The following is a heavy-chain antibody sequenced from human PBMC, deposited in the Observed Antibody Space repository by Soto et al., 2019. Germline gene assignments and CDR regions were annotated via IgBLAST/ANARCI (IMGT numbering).Heavy chain of an antibody. J-gene: IGHJ4*02. CDR1: RGTFSKFV. D-gene: IGHD2-15*01. CDR3: ASREGVAGPATYISPGYYFDC. Sequence: QVQLVQSGAEVKKPGSSVKVSCRASRGTFSKFVVSWVRQAPGQGLEWMGGIIPLFGTTNYAQKFQGRVTITADKSTTTAYMELSSLRSDDTAVYYCASREGVAGPATYISPGYYFDCWGQGTLVTVSS. CDR2: IIPLFGTT. V-gene: IGHV1-69*06.